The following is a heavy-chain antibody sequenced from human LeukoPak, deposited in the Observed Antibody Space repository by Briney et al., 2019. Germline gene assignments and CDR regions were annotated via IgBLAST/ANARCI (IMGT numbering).Heavy chain of an antibody. J-gene: IGHJ4*02. CDR3: VRLEHSSTWYRD. Sequence: GESLKISCKGSGYSFTSYWISWVRQMPGKGLEWMGKIDPSDSYTDYSPPFQGHITISADKSISTAYLQWSSLKASDTAIYYCVRLEHSSTWYRDWGQGTLVTVSS. V-gene: IGHV5-10-1*01. CDR1: GYSFTSYW. D-gene: IGHD6-13*01. CDR2: IDPSDSYT.